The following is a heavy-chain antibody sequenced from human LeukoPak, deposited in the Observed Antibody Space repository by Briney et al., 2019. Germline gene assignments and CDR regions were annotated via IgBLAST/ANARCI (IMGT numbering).Heavy chain of an antibody. Sequence: GASVNVSCKASGGTFSSYAISWVRQAPGQGLEWMGGIIPIFGTANYAQKFQGRVTITADESTSTAYMELSSLRSEDTAVYYCARCLGYCSSTSCYRGGSCSDYWGQGTLVTVSS. CDR1: GGTFSSYA. CDR3: ARCLGYCSSTSCYRGGSCSDY. J-gene: IGHJ4*02. CDR2: IIPIFGTA. D-gene: IGHD2-2*02. V-gene: IGHV1-69*01.